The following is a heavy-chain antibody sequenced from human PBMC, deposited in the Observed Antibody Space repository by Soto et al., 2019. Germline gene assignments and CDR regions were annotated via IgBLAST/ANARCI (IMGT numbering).Heavy chain of an antibody. CDR1: GFTFSSYW. CDR3: ARGGVSYNYYMDV. J-gene: IGHJ6*03. Sequence: GGSLRLSCAGSGFTFSSYWMSWVRQAPGKGLEWVANIKQDGSEKYYGDSVKGRFTISRDNAKNSLYLQMNSLRAEDTAVYYCARGGVSYNYYMDVWGKGTTVTVSS. V-gene: IGHV3-7*01. CDR2: IKQDGSEK.